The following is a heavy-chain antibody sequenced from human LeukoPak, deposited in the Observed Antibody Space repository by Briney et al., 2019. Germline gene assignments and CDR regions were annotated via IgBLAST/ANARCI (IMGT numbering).Heavy chain of an antibody. CDR3: AREISSWYRTEGRFDP. D-gene: IGHD6-13*01. V-gene: IGHV3-7*01. CDR1: AFTFSSYW. J-gene: IGHJ5*02. CDR2: IKQDGSEK. Sequence: GGSLRLSCAASAFTFSSYWMTWVRQASGKGLEWVANIKQDGSEKYYVDSVRGRFTISRDNAKNSLYLQMISLRAEDTAVYYCAREISSWYRTEGRFDPWGQGTLVTVSS.